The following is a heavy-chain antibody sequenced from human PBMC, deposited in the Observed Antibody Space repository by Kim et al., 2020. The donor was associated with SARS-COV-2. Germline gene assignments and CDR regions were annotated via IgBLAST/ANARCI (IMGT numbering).Heavy chain of an antibody. CDR1: GFTFDDYA. CDR2: ISWNSGSI. CDR3: AKEFRRGVDYYDSSGYIIY. V-gene: IGHV3-9*01. Sequence: GGSLRLSCAASGFTFDDYAMHWVRQAPGKGLEWVSGISWNSGSIGYADSVKGRFTISRDNAKNSLYLQMNSLRAEDTALYYCAKEFRRGVDYYDSSGYIIYWGQGTLVTVSS. D-gene: IGHD3-22*01. J-gene: IGHJ4*02.